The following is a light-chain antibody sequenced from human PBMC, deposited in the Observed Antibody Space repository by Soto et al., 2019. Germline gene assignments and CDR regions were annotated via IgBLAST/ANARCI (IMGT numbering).Light chain of an antibody. J-gene: IGKJ4*01. V-gene: IGKV3-15*01. CDR2: GAS. CDR3: QQYNNWLS. Sequence: EIVMTQSPATLSVSPGERATLSCRASQSVSSNFAWYQQKPGQAPRLLIYGASTRATSIPARFSGSVSGTEFTLTVTGLYSEDFAVYYCQQYNNWLSFGGGTKVAIK. CDR1: QSVSSN.